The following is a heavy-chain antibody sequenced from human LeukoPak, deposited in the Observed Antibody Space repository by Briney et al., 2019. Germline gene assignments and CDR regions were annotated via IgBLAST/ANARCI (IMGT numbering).Heavy chain of an antibody. J-gene: IGHJ4*02. CDR2: IYYSGST. CDR3: ACGGSFWSGYYAPFDY. D-gene: IGHD3-3*01. Sequence: PSETLSLTCTVSGGSISSGGYYWSWIRQHPGKGLEWIGYIYYSGSTYYNPSLKSRVTISVDTSKNQFSLKLSSVTAADTAVYYCACGGSFWSGYYAPFDYWGQGTLVTVSS. CDR1: GGSISSGGYY. V-gene: IGHV4-31*03.